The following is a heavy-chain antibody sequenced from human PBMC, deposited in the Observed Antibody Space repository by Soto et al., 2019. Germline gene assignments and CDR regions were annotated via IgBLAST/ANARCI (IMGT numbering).Heavy chain of an antibody. J-gene: IGHJ6*02. CDR3: ARDHLYGLPSDYYYYYGMDV. V-gene: IGHV3-9*01. CDR2: ISWNSGSI. D-gene: IGHD2-2*02. Sequence: GGSLRLSCAASGFTFVDYAMHWVRQAPGKGLEWVSGISWNSGSIGYADSVKGRFTISRDNAKNSLYLQMNSLRAEDTALYYCARDHLYGLPSDYYYYYGMDVWGQGTTVTVSS. CDR1: GFTFVDYA.